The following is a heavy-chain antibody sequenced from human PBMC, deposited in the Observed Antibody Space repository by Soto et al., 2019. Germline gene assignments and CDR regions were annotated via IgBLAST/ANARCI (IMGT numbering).Heavy chain of an antibody. CDR3: ARLPKGSLVTA. V-gene: IGHV3-48*02. Sequence: VESWGGLVYPGGSLRLSCVASGFRFSDHSMNWFRQAPGKGLQWISYISSNSDTTYYADSVKGRFTVSRDTAKNALFLQMNSLRDDDTATYYCARLPKGSLVTAWGQGARVTVAS. CDR2: ISSNSDTT. J-gene: IGHJ4*02. D-gene: IGHD2-21*02. CDR1: GFRFSDHS.